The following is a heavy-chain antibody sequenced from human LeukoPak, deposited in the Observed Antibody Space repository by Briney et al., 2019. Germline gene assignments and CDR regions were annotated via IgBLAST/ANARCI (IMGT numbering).Heavy chain of an antibody. CDR2: IYYSGST. CDR3: ARGESGMYYYDSSGYGYFDY. CDR1: GGSISSSSYY. D-gene: IGHD3-22*01. V-gene: IGHV4-39*01. J-gene: IGHJ4*02. Sequence: SETLSLTCTVSGGSISSSSYYWGWIRQPPGKGLEWIGSIYYSGSTYYNPSLKSRVTISVDTSKNQFSLKLSSVTAADTAVYYCARGESGMYYYDSSGYGYFDYWGQGTLVTVSS.